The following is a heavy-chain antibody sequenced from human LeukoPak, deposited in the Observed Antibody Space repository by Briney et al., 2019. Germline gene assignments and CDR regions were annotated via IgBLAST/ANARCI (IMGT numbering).Heavy chain of an antibody. CDR2: IYYSGST. Sequence: SETLSLTCTVSGGSISSYYWSWIRQPPGKGLEWIGYIYYSGSTNYNPSLKSRVTISVDTSKNQFSLKLSSVTAADTAVYYCARGLPYDILTGSTMYYFDYWGQGTLVTVSS. J-gene: IGHJ4*02. D-gene: IGHD3-9*01. V-gene: IGHV4-59*01. CDR3: ARGLPYDILTGSTMYYFDY. CDR1: GGSISSYY.